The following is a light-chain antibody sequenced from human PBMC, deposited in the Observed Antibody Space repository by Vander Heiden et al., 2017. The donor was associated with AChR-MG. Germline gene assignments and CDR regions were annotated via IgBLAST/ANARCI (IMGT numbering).Light chain of an antibody. V-gene: IGKV1-5*01. Sequence: DVQMTQFPSTLSASVGERVIITCRASQRVSKWLAWYQQKPGKAPKVLIYEASKLKSGVPSRFNGSGSGAEFTLTISSLQPDDFATYYCQQYNSYSSFGQGTKVE. J-gene: IGKJ1*01. CDR1: QRVSKW. CDR2: EAS. CDR3: QQYNSYSS.